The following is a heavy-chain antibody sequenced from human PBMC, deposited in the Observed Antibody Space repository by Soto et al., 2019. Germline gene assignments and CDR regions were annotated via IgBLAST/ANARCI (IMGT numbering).Heavy chain of an antibody. D-gene: IGHD3-22*01. CDR1: GGSFSGHS. V-gene: IGHV4-34*01. J-gene: IGHJ5*01. CDR3: STRAYDTNGYYRFDP. CDR2: INHSGRV. Sequence: SETLSLTCAVYGGSFSGHSWTWIRQSPGKGLEWIGDINHSGRVNYSPSLKSRVTISLDTSKNQFSLTLSAVAAADTAMYYCSTRAYDTNGYYRFDPWGQGIRVTV.